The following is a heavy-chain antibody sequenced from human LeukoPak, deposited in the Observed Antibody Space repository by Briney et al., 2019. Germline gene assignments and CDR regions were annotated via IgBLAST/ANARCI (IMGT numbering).Heavy chain of an antibody. Sequence: ASVKVSCKASGGTFSSYAISWVRQAPGQGLEWMGGIIPIFGTANYSHKFQGRVTFTADESTSTAYMELSSLRCEETGVYYCARVIGGEAFDIWGQGTMVTVSS. V-gene: IGHV1-69*13. CDR3: ARVIGGEAFDI. CDR1: GGTFSSYA. D-gene: IGHD3-10*01. CDR2: IIPIFGTA. J-gene: IGHJ3*02.